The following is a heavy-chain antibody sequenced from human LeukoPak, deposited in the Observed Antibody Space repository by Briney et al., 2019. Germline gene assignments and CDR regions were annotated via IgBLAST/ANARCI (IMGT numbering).Heavy chain of an antibody. CDR3: ARDRSDPWGSYRPTPDV. D-gene: IGHD3-16*02. J-gene: IGHJ6*02. Sequence: SETLSLTCTVSGGSISSGDYYWSWIRQPPGKGLEWIGYIYYSGSTYYNPSLKSRVTISVDTSKNQFSLKLSSVTAADTAVYYCARDRSDPWGSYRPTPDVWGQGTTVTVSS. CDR2: IYYSGST. V-gene: IGHV4-30-4*01. CDR1: GGSISSGDYY.